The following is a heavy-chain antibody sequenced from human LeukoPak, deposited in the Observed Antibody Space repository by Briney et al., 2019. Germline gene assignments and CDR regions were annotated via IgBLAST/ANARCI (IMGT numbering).Heavy chain of an antibody. V-gene: IGHV3-7*03. CDR3: ARVYTGNRWHFDY. D-gene: IGHD2-2*02. CDR2: IKRDGSEK. Sequence: GGSLRLSCAASGFTFSTYWMSWVRQAPGKGLECVANIKRDGSEKYYVDSVKDRFTIFRDDAKSSLYLQMNSLRAEDTAVYFCARVYTGNRWHFDYWGQGTLVTVSS. J-gene: IGHJ4*02. CDR1: GFTFSTYW.